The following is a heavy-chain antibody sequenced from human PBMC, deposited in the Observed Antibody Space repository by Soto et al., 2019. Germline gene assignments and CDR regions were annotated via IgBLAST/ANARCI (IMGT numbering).Heavy chain of an antibody. CDR1: GDSINSGDYY. J-gene: IGHJ6*02. CDR3: ARWSGVGVAGMDV. Sequence: QVQLQESGPRLVKPLQTLSLTCTVSGDSINSGDYYWSWIRQPPGRGLEWVGYSFYSGITDYSPYLKSRMTISMDTSKNQFSLRLNSVTAADTAVYFCARWSGVGVAGMDVWGQGTTVSVSS. D-gene: IGHD3-10*01. V-gene: IGHV4-30-4*01. CDR2: SFYSGIT.